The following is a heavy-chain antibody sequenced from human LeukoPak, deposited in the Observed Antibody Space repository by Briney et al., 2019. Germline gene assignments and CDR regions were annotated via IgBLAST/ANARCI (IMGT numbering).Heavy chain of an antibody. CDR3: ARDWLQGRPGYFVY. CDR1: GFTFSSYP. D-gene: IGHD5-24*01. J-gene: IGHJ4*02. V-gene: IGHV3-30*03. Sequence: GGSLRLSCTASGFTFSSYPMHWVRQAPGKGLEWVAVISIDGGTKLYIDSVKGRFTVSRDDPRKTLFLEMNSLRVEDTAVYYCARDWLQGRPGYFVYWGQGTLVTVSS. CDR2: ISIDGGTK.